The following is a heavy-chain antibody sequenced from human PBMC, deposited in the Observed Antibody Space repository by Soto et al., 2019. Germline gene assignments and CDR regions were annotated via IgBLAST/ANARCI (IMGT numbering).Heavy chain of an antibody. CDR1: GFTFSDYY. CDR3: ARDTVDYYDSSGPLSYGMDV. Sequence: QVQLVESGGGLVKPGGSLRLSCAASGFTFSDYYMSWIRQAPGKGLEWVSYISSSGSTIYYADSVKGRFTISRDNAKNSLYLQMNSLRAEDTAVYYCARDTVDYYDSSGPLSYGMDVWGQGTTVTVSS. CDR2: ISSSGSTI. V-gene: IGHV3-11*01. J-gene: IGHJ6*02. D-gene: IGHD3-22*01.